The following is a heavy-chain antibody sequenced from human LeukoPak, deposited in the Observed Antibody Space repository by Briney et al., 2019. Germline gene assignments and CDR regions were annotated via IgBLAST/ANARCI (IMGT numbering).Heavy chain of an antibody. D-gene: IGHD1-26*01. CDR1: GYIFTNYW. CDR3: ARGNNENYYDWFDP. CDR2: IYPGDSNT. J-gene: IGHJ5*02. Sequence: GESLKISGKGSGYIFTNYWIGWVRQMPGKGLEWMGIIYPGDSNTRYSPSFQGQVTISADKSITTAYLQWRSLKASDSAMYYCARGNNENYYDWFDPWGQGTLVTVSS. V-gene: IGHV5-51*01.